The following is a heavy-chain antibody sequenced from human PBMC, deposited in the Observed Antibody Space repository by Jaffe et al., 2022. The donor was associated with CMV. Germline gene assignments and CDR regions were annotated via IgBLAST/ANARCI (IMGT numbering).Heavy chain of an antibody. V-gene: IGHV4-39*01. Sequence: QLQLQESGPGLVKPSETLSLTCTVSGGSISSSSYYWGWIRQPPGKGLEWIGSIYYSGSTYYNPSLKSRVTISVDTSKNQFSLKLSSVTAADTAVYYCARQALELNWFDPWGQGTLVTVSS. CDR3: ARQALELNWFDP. D-gene: IGHD1-7*01. CDR2: IYYSGST. CDR1: GGSISSSSYY. J-gene: IGHJ5*02.